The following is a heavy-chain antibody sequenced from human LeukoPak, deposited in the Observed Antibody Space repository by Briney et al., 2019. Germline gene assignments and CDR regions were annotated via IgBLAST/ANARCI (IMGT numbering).Heavy chain of an antibody. CDR1: GYTFTSYG. CDR3: ARSPIVAGGFDP. D-gene: IGHD5-12*01. J-gene: IGHJ5*02. Sequence: SVKVSCKASGYTFTSYGISWVRQAPGQGLEWMGGIIPIFGTANYAQKFQGRVTITTDESTSTAYMELSSLRSEDTAVYYCARSPIVAGGFDPWGQGTLVTVSS. CDR2: IIPIFGTA. V-gene: IGHV1-69*05.